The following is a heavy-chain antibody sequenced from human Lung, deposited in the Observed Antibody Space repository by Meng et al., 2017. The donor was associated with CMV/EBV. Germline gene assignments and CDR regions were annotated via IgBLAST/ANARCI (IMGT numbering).Heavy chain of an antibody. J-gene: IGHJ3*02. CDR1: GINFNTHW. Sequence: GEXXKIPCSVSGINFNTHWWHWVRQVPGKGLVWLSRIYSDGISTRYADSVKGRFTIYRDNTKKPLYLQMNGLRAEETAVYYCAREPGGGAFDIWGQGTMVTVSS. V-gene: IGHV3-74*01. CDR3: AREPGGGAFDI. CDR2: IYSDGIST. D-gene: IGHD3-16*01.